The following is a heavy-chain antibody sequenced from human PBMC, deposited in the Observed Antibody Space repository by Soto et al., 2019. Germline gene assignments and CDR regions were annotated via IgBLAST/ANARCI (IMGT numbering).Heavy chain of an antibody. V-gene: IGHV1-18*01. D-gene: IGHD2-2*01. Sequence: GASVKVSCKASGYSFTKYGVNWVRQAPGQGLEWVGWISAFSGRTDYAHNFRGRVAMTTDPSTSTVYMELTTLRSADTAMYYCARLRGIVIPAASSDAFDLWGQGTVVTVSS. CDR2: ISAFSGRT. CDR1: GYSFTKYG. CDR3: ARLRGIVIPAASSDAFDL. J-gene: IGHJ3*01.